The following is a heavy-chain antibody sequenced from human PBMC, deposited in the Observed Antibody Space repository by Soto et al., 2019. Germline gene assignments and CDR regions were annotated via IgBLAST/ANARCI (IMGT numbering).Heavy chain of an antibody. D-gene: IGHD3-22*01. CDR3: ARLGGYYQAFDN. CDR2: IYYSGST. CDR1: GGSISSGDYY. J-gene: IGHJ4*02. Sequence: SETLSLTCTVSGGSISSGDYYWSWIRQPPGKGLEWIGYIYYSGSTYYNPSLKSRVTISVDTSKNQFSLKLSSVTAADTAVYYCARLGGYYQAFDNWGQGTLVTVSS. V-gene: IGHV4-30-4*01.